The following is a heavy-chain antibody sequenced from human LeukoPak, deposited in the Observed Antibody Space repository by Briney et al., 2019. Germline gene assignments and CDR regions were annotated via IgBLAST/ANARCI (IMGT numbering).Heavy chain of an antibody. CDR3: ARIPDSNYDPYYYYYMDV. V-gene: IGHV3-11*01. CDR1: GFTFSDYY. Sequence: PGGSLRLACAASGFTFSDYYMSWIRQAPGKGLEWVSYISSSGSTIYYADSVKGRFTISRDNAKNSLYLQMNSLRAEDTAVYYCARIPDSNYDPYYYYYMDVWGKGTTVTVSS. J-gene: IGHJ6*03. CDR2: ISSSGSTI. D-gene: IGHD4-11*01.